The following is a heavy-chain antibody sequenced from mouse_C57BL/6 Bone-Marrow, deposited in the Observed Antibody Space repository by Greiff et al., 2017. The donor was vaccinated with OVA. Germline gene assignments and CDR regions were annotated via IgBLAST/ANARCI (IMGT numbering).Heavy chain of an antibody. CDR1: GYAFSSSG. D-gene: IGHD2-2*01. Sequence: QVQLQQSGPELVKPGASVKISCKASGYAFSSSGMNWVKQRPGKGLEWIGRIYPGDGDTNYNGKFKGKATLTADKSSSTAYMQLSILTSEDSAVYFCARAIYGWDGFAYWGQGTLVTVSA. J-gene: IGHJ3*01. CDR2: IYPGDGDT. CDR3: ARAIYGWDGFAY. V-gene: IGHV1-82*01.